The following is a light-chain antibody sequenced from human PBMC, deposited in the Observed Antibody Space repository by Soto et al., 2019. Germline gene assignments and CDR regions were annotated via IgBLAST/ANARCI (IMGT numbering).Light chain of an antibody. CDR3: NAYTGSNTLYV. CDR1: SSDVGAYDY. CDR2: DVS. J-gene: IGLJ1*01. V-gene: IGLV2-14*01. Sequence: QSVLTQPASVSGSPGQSITISCTGTSSDVGAYDYVSWYQQHPGKAPKLMIYDVSNRPSGVSNRFSGSKSGNTASLTISGLQAEDEADYYCNAYTGSNTLYVFGTGTKLTVL.